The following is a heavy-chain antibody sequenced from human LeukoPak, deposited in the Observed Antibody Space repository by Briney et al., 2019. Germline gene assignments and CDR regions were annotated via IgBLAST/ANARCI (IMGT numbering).Heavy chain of an antibody. CDR2: INSRSSDI. D-gene: IGHD3-10*01. Sequence: GGSLRLSCAASGFTFSNDGMSWVRQAPGKRPEWISYINSRSSDIHYADSVRGRFTIYRDNVKNSLFLQMNSLRAEDTAVYYCARDHYGSGRWGQGTLVTVSS. CDR1: GFTFSNDG. CDR3: ARDHYGSGR. V-gene: IGHV3-48*01. J-gene: IGHJ4*02.